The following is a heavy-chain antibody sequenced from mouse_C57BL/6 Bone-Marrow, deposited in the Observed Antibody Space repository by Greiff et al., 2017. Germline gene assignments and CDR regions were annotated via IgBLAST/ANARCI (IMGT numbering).Heavy chain of an antibody. CDR3: ARSGRHGNWYYYAMDY. Sequence: QVQLQHSGAELARPGASVKMSCKASGYTFTSYTMHWVKQRPGQGLEWIGYINPSSGYTKYNQKFKDKATLTADKSSSTAYMQLSSLTSEDSAVYYCARSGRHGNWYYYAMDYWGQGTSVTVSS. J-gene: IGHJ4*01. CDR1: GYTFTSYT. CDR2: INPSSGYT. V-gene: IGHV1-4*01. D-gene: IGHD2-1*01.